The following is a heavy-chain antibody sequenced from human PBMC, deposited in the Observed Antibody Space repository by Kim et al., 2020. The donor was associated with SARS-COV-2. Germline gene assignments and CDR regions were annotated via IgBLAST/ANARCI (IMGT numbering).Heavy chain of an antibody. D-gene: IGHD3-16*02. CDR2: IYYSGST. CDR1: GGSISSGGYY. Sequence: SETLSLTCTVSGGSISSGGYYWSWIRQHPGKGLEWIGYIYYSGSTYYNPSLKSRVTISVDTSKNQFSLKLSSVTAADTAVYYCARVVGDYVWGSYRTFDYWGQGTLVTVSS. J-gene: IGHJ4*02. V-gene: IGHV4-31*03. CDR3: ARVVGDYVWGSYRTFDY.